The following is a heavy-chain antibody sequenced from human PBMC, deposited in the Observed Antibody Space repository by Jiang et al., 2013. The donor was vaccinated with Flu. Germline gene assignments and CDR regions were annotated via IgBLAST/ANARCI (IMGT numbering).Heavy chain of an antibody. CDR2: IYYSGST. Sequence: GSGLVKPSETLSLTCTVSGGSISSYYWSWIRQPPGKGLEWIGYIYYSGSTNYNPSLKSRVTISVDTSKNQFSLKLSSVTAADTAVYYCARDPAYGDYFDYWGQGTLVTVSS. V-gene: IGHV4-59*01. CDR1: GGSISSYY. D-gene: IGHD4-17*01. J-gene: IGHJ4*02. CDR3: ARDPAYGDYFDY.